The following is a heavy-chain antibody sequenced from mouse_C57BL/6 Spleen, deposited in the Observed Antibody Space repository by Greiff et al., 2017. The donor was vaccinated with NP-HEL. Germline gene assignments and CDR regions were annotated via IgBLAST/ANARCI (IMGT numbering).Heavy chain of an antibody. CDR1: GYAFSSSW. CDR2: IYPGDGDT. Sequence: VQLQQSGPELVKPGASVKISCKASGYAFSSSWMNWVKQRPGKGLEWIGRIYPGDGDTNYNGKFQGKATLTADKSYSTAYMQLSSLTSEDSAVYFCARPTYSNAWFAYWGRGTLVTVSA. D-gene: IGHD2-5*01. J-gene: IGHJ3*01. CDR3: ARPTYSNAWFAY. V-gene: IGHV1-82*01.